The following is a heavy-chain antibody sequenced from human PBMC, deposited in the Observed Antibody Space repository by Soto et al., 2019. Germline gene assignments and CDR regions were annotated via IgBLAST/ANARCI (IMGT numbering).Heavy chain of an antibody. CDR3: ARVRPTPTSGGNGDY. Sequence: EVQLVQSGAEVTKTGESLKISCKASGYTFATYWIGWVRQLPGKGLEWIGIIYPGDSETRYNPPFEGQVTMSADRSTNTAYLQWSSVKASDTAIYSCARVRPTPTSGGNGDYWGPGTLVTVSS. D-gene: IGHD1-1*01. V-gene: IGHV5-51*01. CDR1: GYTFATYW. J-gene: IGHJ4*02. CDR2: IYPGDSET.